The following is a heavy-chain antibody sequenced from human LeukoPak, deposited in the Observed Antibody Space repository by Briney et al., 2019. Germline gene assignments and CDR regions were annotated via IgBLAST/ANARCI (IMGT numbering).Heavy chain of an antibody. J-gene: IGHJ4*02. CDR1: GITFNSYA. V-gene: IGHV3-30*04. Sequence: PGRSLILSCAASGITFNSYAMHWVRQAPGKGLEWVAVTSHDGSNRYYGDSVKGRFTISRDNSKNTLFLQMDSLRAEDTAVYYCASGYTYYYGSGSYHWGQGTLVTVSS. D-gene: IGHD3-10*01. CDR3: ASGYTYYYGSGSYH. CDR2: TSHDGSNR.